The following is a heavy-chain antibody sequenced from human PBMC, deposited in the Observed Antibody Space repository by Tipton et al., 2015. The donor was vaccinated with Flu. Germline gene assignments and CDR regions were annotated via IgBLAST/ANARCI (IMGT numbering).Heavy chain of an antibody. CDR2: IYYSGST. J-gene: IGHJ4*02. V-gene: IGHV4-39*07. Sequence: TLSLTCTVSGGSISSSSCYWGWIRQPPGKGLEWIGSIYYSGSTYYNPSLKSRVTISVDTSKNQFSLKLSSVTAADTAVYYCARGLHYYGSGNYYFDYWGQGTLVTVSS. CDR3: ARGLHYYGSGNYYFDY. D-gene: IGHD3-10*01. CDR1: GGSISSSSCY.